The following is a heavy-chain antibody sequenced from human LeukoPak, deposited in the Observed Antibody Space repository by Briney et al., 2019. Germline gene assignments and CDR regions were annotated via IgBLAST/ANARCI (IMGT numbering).Heavy chain of an antibody. Sequence: SETLSLTCTVSGYSISSGYYWGWLRQSPGKGLEWIGSIYHSGRTYYNPSLKSRLTISLDTSKNQFSLKLSSVTAADTAVYYCTGKYYYDSSGYYYADYWGQGTLVTVSS. CDR2: IYHSGRT. V-gene: IGHV4-38-2*02. CDR1: GYSISSGYY. D-gene: IGHD3-22*01. J-gene: IGHJ4*02. CDR3: TGKYYYDSSGYYYADY.